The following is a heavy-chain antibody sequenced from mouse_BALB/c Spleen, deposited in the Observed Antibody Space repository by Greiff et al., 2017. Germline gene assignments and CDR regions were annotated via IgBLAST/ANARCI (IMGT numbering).Heavy chain of an antibody. CDR3: ARWGQAPYAMDY. V-gene: IGHV1-9*01. CDR2: ILPGSGST. J-gene: IGHJ4*01. D-gene: IGHD3-3*01. CDR1: GYTFSSYW. Sequence: QVQLQQSGAELMKPGASVKISCKATGYTFSSYWIEWVKQRPGHGLEWIGEILPGSGSTNYNEKFKGKATFTADTSSNTAYMQLSSLTSADSAVSCCARWGQAPYAMDYWGQGTSVTVSS.